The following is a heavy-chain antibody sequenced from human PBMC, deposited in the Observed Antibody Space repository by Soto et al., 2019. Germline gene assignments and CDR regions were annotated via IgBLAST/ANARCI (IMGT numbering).Heavy chain of an antibody. D-gene: IGHD1-20*01. CDR2: SYYSGTS. J-gene: IGHJ5*02. V-gene: IGHV4-39*01. CDR3: TRRYNWNDYYFDP. CDR1: GGSIRFQSYY. Sequence: SATLSLTCPVSGGSIRFQSYYWTWIRQTPGKVLEWVGSSYYSGTSYFNPALKGRVTISVDTSTNQFSLRLTSVTAADTAVYYCTRRYNWNDYYFDPWGQGTLVTVSS.